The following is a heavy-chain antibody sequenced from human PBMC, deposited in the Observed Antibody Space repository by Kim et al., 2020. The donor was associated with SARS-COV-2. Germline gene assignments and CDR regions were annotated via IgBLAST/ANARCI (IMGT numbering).Heavy chain of an antibody. CDR3: ARVAQYSTSYGLDV. D-gene: IGHD2-2*01. CDR2: IYSSGST. V-gene: IGHV4-4*07. Sequence: SETLSLTCIVSGGSISNEFWGWVRQPAGKGLEWIGRIYSSGSTHYSPTLESRVTMSIDTSKKQFSLTLRSVTAADTAVYYCARVAQYSTSYGLDVWGQGT. J-gene: IGHJ6*02. CDR1: GGSISNEF.